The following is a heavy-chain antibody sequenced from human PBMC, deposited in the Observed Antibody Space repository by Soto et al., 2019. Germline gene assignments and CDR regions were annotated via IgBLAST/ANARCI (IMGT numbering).Heavy chain of an antibody. CDR1: GGSISSYY. Sequence: SETLSLTCTVSGGSISSYYWSWIRQPPGKGLEWIGYIYYSGSTNYNPSLKSRVTISVDTSKNQFSPKLSSVTAADTAVYYCARQGHLNYDFWSGYDYWGQGTLVTVSS. CDR3: ARQGHLNYDFWSGYDY. V-gene: IGHV4-59*08. D-gene: IGHD3-3*01. CDR2: IYYSGST. J-gene: IGHJ4*02.